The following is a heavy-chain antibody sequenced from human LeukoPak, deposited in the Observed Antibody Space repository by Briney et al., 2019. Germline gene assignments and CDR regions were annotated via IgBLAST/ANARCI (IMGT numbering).Heavy chain of an antibody. V-gene: IGHV1-2*02. Sequence: ASVRVSCKASGYTFISYGISWVRQAPGQGLEWMGWINPNSGGTNYAQKFQCRVTMTRDTSISTAYMELSRLRSDDTAVYYCARDLAGDLDYWGQGTLVTVSS. D-gene: IGHD2-21*02. CDR2: INPNSGGT. J-gene: IGHJ4*02. CDR3: ARDLAGDLDY. CDR1: GYTFISYG.